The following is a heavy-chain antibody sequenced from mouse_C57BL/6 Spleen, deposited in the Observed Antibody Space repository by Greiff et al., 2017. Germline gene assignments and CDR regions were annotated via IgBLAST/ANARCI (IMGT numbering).Heavy chain of an antibody. D-gene: IGHD2-3*01. J-gene: IGHJ2*01. CDR2: INPGSGGT. CDR1: GYAFTNYL. Sequence: VQLQQSGAELVRPGTSVKVSCKASGYAFTNYLIEWVKQRPGQGLEWIGVINPGSGGTNYNEKFKGKATLTAAKSSSTAYMQLSSLTSEDSAVYFCARPSMTAYYFDDWGQGTTLTVSS. CDR3: ARPSMTAYYFDD. V-gene: IGHV1-54*01.